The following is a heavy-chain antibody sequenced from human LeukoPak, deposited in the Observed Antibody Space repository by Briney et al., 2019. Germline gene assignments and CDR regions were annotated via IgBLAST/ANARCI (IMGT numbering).Heavy chain of an antibody. D-gene: IGHD6-25*01. V-gene: IGHV4-34*01. Sequence: SETLSLTCAVYGGSFSGYYWSWIRQPPGKGLEWIGEINHSGSTNYNPSLKSRVTISVDTAKDQFSLKLSSVTAADTAVYYCARGSGPLDYWGQGTLVTVSS. CDR2: INHSGST. CDR1: GGSFSGYY. J-gene: IGHJ4*02. CDR3: ARGSGPLDY.